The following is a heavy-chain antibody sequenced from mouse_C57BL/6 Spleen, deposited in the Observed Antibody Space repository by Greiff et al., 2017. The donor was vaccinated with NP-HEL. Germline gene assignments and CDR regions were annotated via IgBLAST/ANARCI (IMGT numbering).Heavy chain of an antibody. V-gene: IGHV1-63*01. CDR2: IYPGGGYT. CDR1: GYTFTNYW. D-gene: IGHD4-1*01. Sequence: QVQLQQSGAELVRPGTSVKMSCTASGYTFTNYWIGWAKQRPGHGLEWIGEIYPGGGYTNYNEKFQGKATLTADKSSSTSYMQFSSLTSEDSAIYYCARSDRNGDQGGFAYWGQGTLVTVSA. J-gene: IGHJ3*01. CDR3: ARSDRNGDQGGFAY.